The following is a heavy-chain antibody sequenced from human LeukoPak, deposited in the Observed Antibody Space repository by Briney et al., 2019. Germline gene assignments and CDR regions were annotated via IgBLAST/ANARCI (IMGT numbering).Heavy chain of an antibody. CDR2: IYYSGST. Sequence: SQTLSLTCTVSGGSISSGGYYWSWIRQHPGKGLEWIGYIYYSGSTYYNPSLKSRVTVSVDTSKNQFSLKLSSVTAADTAVYYCARAVFRGSSFDYWGQGTLVTVSS. V-gene: IGHV4-31*03. J-gene: IGHJ4*02. CDR3: ARAVFRGSSFDY. D-gene: IGHD1-14*01. CDR1: GGSISSGGYY.